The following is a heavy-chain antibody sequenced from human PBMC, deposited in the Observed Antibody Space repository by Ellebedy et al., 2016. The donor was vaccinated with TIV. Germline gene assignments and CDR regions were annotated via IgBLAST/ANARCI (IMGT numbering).Heavy chain of an antibody. J-gene: IGHJ4*02. CDR1: GFPFSTYA. Sequence: GESLKISCAASGFPFSTYAMHWVHQAAGKGLEYVSTISSNGGSTYYANSGKGRFTISRDNSKNTLYLQMGSLRAEDMAVYYCARVSHEGGFGYWGQGTLVTVSS. D-gene: IGHD3-16*01. CDR2: ISSNGGST. V-gene: IGHV3-64*01. CDR3: ARVSHEGGFGY.